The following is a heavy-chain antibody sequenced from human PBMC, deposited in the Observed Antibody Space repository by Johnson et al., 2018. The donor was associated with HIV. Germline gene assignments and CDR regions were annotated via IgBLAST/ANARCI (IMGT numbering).Heavy chain of an antibody. CDR1: GFIFSDYY. CDR3: VQGVPNPAGAFDI. J-gene: IGHJ3*02. D-gene: IGHD6-19*01. V-gene: IGHV3-11*04. CDR2: ISSSGRTI. Sequence: QMMLVESGGDLVKPGGSLRLSCAASGFIFSDYYMTWIRQAPGKGLESISYISSSGRTIYYADSVKGRFTMSRDNAKKSLYLQMNSLRAEDTAVYYCVQGVPNPAGAFDIWGRGTMVTVSS.